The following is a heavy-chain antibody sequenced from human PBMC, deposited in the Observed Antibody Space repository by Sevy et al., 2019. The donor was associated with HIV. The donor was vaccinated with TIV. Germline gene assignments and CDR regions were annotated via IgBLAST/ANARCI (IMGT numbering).Heavy chain of an antibody. CDR2: IRNKADSYTT. CDR3: ATHAGIAVAGRVFDY. V-gene: IGHV3-72*01. Sequence: GGSLRLSCAASVFTFSDHYMEWVRQAPGKGLEWVGRIRNKADSYTTEYAASVKGRFTISRDDSKNSLYLLMNSLKTEDTAVYYCATHAGIAVAGRVFDYWGQGTLVTVSS. D-gene: IGHD6-13*01. CDR1: VFTFSDHY. J-gene: IGHJ4*02.